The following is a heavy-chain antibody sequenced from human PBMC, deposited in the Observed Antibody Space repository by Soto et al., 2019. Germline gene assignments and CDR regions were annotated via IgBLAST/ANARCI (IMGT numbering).Heavy chain of an antibody. CDR3: ARMTTYYDFWSGYYDFDD. D-gene: IGHD3-3*01. CDR1: GYTFTSYG. J-gene: IGHJ4*02. Sequence: ASVKVSCKASGYTFTSYGISWVRQAPGQGLEWMGWISAYNGNTNYAQKLQGRVTMTTDTSTSTAYMELRSLRSDDTAVYYCARMTTYYDFWSGYYDFDDWGQGTLVTVSS. V-gene: IGHV1-18*01. CDR2: ISAYNGNT.